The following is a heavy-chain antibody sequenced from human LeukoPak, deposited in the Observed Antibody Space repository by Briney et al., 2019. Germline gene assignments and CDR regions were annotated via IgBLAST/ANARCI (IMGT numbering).Heavy chain of an antibody. D-gene: IGHD2-2*01. CDR3: ATAWRGYCSSISCQPYNWFDP. CDR2: INHSGST. J-gene: IGHJ5*02. Sequence: SSETLSLTCAVYGRSFSGYYWSWIRQPPGKGLEWIGEINHSGSTNYNPSLKSRVTISVDTSKNQFSLKLSSVTAADTAVYSCATAWRGYCSSISCQPYNWFDPWGQGTLVTVSS. CDR1: GRSFSGYY. V-gene: IGHV4-34*01.